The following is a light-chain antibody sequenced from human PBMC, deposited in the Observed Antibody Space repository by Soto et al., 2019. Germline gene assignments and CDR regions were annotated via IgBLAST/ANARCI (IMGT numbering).Light chain of an antibody. CDR1: QSISSW. CDR2: KAS. J-gene: IGKJ1*01. V-gene: IGKV1-5*03. CDR3: QQYNSYPT. Sequence: DIQMTQSPSTLSASVGDRVTITCRASQSISSWLAWDQPKPGKAPKLLIYKASSLESGVPSRFSGSGSGTEFTLTISSLQPDDFATYYCQQYNSYPTFGQGTKVEIK.